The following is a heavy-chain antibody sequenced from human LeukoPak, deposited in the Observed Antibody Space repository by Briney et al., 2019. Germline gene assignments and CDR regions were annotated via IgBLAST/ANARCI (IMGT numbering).Heavy chain of an antibody. D-gene: IGHD3-10*02. J-gene: IGHJ4*02. CDR1: GGSISSYY. V-gene: IGHV4-59*01. CDR3: ARSKFGERGWEPFDY. CDR2: IYYSGST. Sequence: PSETLSLTCTVSGGSISSYYWSWIRQPPRKGLEWIGYIYYSGSTNYNPPLKSRVTISVDTSKNQFSLKLSSVTAADTAVYYCARSKFGERGWEPFDYCGQGTLVTVSS.